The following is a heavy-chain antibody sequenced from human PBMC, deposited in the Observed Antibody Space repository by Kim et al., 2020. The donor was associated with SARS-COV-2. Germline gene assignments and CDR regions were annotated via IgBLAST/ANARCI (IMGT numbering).Heavy chain of an antibody. Sequence: GGSLRLSCAASGFTVSSNYMSWVRQAPGKGLEWVSVIYSGGSTYYADSVKGRFTISRDNSKNTLYLQMNSLRAEDTAVYYCAREAGRGLGGSDYYYGMDVGGQGTTVTVSS. CDR3: AREAGRGLGGSDYYYGMDV. CDR2: IYSGGST. CDR1: GFTVSSNY. J-gene: IGHJ6*02. V-gene: IGHV3-53*01.